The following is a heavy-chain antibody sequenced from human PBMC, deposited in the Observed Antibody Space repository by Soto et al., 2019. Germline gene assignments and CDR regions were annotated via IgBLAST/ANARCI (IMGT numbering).Heavy chain of an antibody. Sequence: VRLVGSGGGLIQPGGTLRLSCAASGFTVSNNHMTWVRQAAGKGLELVSFVHGGGSTSYADSVKGRFTISRDNSKNTLYLQMDSLRAEDTAIYYCAGRLTTAASLDYWGRGTLVTVSS. V-gene: IGHV3-53*01. CDR2: VHGGGST. CDR3: AGRLTTAASLDY. CDR1: GFTVSNNH. J-gene: IGHJ4*02. D-gene: IGHD3-16*01.